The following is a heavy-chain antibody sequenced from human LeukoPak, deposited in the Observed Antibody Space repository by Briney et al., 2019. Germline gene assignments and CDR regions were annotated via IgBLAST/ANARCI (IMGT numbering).Heavy chain of an antibody. CDR1: GFTFSGSA. CDR2: IRSKANSYAT. J-gene: IGHJ4*02. Sequence: PGGSLRLSCAASGFTFSGSAMHWVRQASGKGLEWVGRIRSKANSYATAYAASVKGRFTIPRDDSKNTAYLQMNSLKTEDTAVYYCTRHAYGDPRFDYWGQGTLVTVSS. CDR3: TRHAYGDPRFDY. D-gene: IGHD4-17*01. V-gene: IGHV3-73*01.